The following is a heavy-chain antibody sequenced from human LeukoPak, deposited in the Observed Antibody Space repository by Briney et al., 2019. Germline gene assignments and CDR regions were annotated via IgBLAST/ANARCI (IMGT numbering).Heavy chain of an antibody. D-gene: IGHD2-8*02. V-gene: IGHV3-11*05. CDR2: ISSSSDYT. CDR1: GFTFSDYY. J-gene: IGHJ4*02. Sequence: GGSLRLSCAASGFTFSDYYMNWSRQAPGEGLEWISYISSSSDYTTYADSVKGRFTISTDNSKNSLYLQMNSLRAEDSAVYYCARDPPGDGGVTLDYWGQGTLVTASS. CDR3: ARDPPGDGGVTLDY.